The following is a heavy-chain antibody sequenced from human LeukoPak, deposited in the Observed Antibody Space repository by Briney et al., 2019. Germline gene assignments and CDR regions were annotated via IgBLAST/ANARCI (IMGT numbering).Heavy chain of an antibody. V-gene: IGHV4-34*01. Sequence: SDTLSLTCAVYGESLSGFYWTWIRQPQGAGLEWVGEIDHIGRSNYNPSLKSRVALSVDKSKNQFFLKLNSVTAVDTAVYFCARARPCGATICSGYMDVWGRGTTVIVPS. J-gene: IGHJ6*04. CDR1: GESLSGFY. CDR2: IDHIGRS. CDR3: ARARPCGATICSGYMDV. D-gene: IGHD1-14*01.